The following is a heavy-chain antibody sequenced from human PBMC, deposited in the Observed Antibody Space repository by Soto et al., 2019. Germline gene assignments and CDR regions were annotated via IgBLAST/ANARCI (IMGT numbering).Heavy chain of an antibody. Sequence: QVQLVQSGGEVKKPGASVNISCKATGYTFISYSITWVRQAPGQGLEWMGWISTYNGNTKYAQSLQGRVTLTRDTSTNTAFMEIRGLRSDDTAVYYCARGGATSTGWYDYFDQWGQGTLVAVSS. CDR2: ISTYNGNT. CDR1: GYTFISYS. J-gene: IGHJ4*02. D-gene: IGHD6-13*01. CDR3: ARGGATSTGWYDYFDQ. V-gene: IGHV1-18*04.